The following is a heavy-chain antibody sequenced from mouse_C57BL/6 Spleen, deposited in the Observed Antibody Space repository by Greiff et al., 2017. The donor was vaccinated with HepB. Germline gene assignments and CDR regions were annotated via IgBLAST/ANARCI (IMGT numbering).Heavy chain of an antibody. J-gene: IGHJ4*01. D-gene: IGHD1-1*02. CDR2: ISSGSSTI. CDR1: GFTFSDYG. CDR3: AREGFYGGSYAMDY. Sequence: EVQGVESGGGLVKPGGSLKLSCAASGFTFSDYGMHWVRQAPEKGLEWVAYISSGSSTIYYADTVKGRFTISRDNAKNTLFLQMTSLRSEDTAMYYCAREGFYGGSYAMDYWGQGTSVTVSS. V-gene: IGHV5-17*01.